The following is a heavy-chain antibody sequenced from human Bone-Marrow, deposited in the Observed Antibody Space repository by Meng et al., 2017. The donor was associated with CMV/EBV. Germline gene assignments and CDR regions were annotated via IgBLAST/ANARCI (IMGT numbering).Heavy chain of an antibody. CDR2: IYSGGST. Sequence: GGSLRLSCAASGFTVSSNYMSWVRQAPGKGLEWVSVIYSGGSTYYADSVKGRFTISRDNSKNTLYLQMNSLRAEDTAVYYCARGGLSGYSYRGGYYYGMDAWGQGTTVTVSS. CDR3: ARGGLSGYSYRGGYYYGMDA. V-gene: IGHV3-53*01. J-gene: IGHJ6*02. CDR1: GFTVSSNY. D-gene: IGHD5-18*01.